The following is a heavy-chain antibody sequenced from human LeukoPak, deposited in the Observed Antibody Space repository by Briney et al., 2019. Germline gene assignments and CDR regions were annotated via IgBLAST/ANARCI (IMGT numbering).Heavy chain of an antibody. Sequence: GGSLRLSCAASGFTFSSYWMHWVRQASGKGLVWVSHINTDGSSTSYADSVKGRFTISRDNAKNTLYLQMNSLRAEDTAVYYCARERVGAINFDYWGQGTLVTVSS. J-gene: IGHJ4*02. D-gene: IGHD1-26*01. CDR1: GFTFSSYW. V-gene: IGHV3-74*01. CDR2: INTDGSST. CDR3: ARERVGAINFDY.